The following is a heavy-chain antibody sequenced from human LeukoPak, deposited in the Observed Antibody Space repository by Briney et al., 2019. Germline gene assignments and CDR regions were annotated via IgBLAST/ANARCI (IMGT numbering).Heavy chain of an antibody. CDR2: IRSKANSYAT. CDR1: GFTFSGSA. J-gene: IGHJ4*02. V-gene: IGHV3-73*01. CDR3: TRPGSSIAAAGDLDY. D-gene: IGHD6-13*01. Sequence: GGSLRLSCAASGFTFSGSAMHWVRQASGKGLEWVGRIRSKANSYATAYAASVKGRFTISRDDSKNTAYLQMNSLKTEDTAVYYCTRPGSSIAAAGDLDYWGQGTLVTVSS.